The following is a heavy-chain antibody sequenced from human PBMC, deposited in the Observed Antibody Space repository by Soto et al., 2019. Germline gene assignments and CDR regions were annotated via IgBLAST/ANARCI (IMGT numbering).Heavy chain of an antibody. CDR2: IKQDGTEK. J-gene: IGHJ4*02. CDR3: ASVAI. D-gene: IGHD5-12*01. V-gene: IGHV3-7*01. CDR1: GFTFSNYW. Sequence: EVQLVESGGGLVQPGGSLRLSCAASGFTFSNYWMSWVRQAPGKGLEWVANIKQDGTEKNYVDSVRGRFTISRDNAKNSLDLQMTSLTAEVTAVYYCASVAIWGQGTLVTVSP.